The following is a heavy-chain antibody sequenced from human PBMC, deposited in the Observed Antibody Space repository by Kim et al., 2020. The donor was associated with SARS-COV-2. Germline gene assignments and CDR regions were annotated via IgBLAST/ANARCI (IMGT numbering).Heavy chain of an antibody. CDR1: GFIFSSYA. Sequence: GGSLRLSCAASGFIFSSYAMNWVRQAPGKGLEWVSTISGSGGINGSGGNTYYVDSVKGRFTISRDNSKNTLYLQMNSLRAEDTAIYYCAKDGYTYGPRTMDVWGQGTTVTVSS. J-gene: IGHJ6*02. D-gene: IGHD5-18*01. V-gene: IGHV3-23*01. CDR2: ISGSGGINGSGGNT. CDR3: AKDGYTYGPRTMDV.